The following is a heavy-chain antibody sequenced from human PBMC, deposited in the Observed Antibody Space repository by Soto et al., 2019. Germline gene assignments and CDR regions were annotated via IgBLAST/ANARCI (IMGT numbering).Heavy chain of an antibody. CDR2: INPSGGST. J-gene: IGHJ4*02. CDR1: GYIFTNYY. Sequence: QVQLVQSGAEVKNPGASVKLSCKASGYIFTNYYIHWVRQAPGQGLEWMAIINPSGGSTNYAQKFHGRVTLARDTFTNTVYMELSSLRSEDTAIYYCARDLTSGDYWGQGTLVTVSS. D-gene: IGHD7-27*01. CDR3: ARDLTSGDY. V-gene: IGHV1-46*01.